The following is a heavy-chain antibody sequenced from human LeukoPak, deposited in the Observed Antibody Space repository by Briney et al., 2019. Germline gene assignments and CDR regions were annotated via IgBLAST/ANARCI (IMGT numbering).Heavy chain of an antibody. D-gene: IGHD6-19*01. CDR2: INSDGSTT. J-gene: IGHJ4*02. Sequence: GGSLRLSCAASGFTFSSYWMHWVRQAPGKGLVWVSHINSDGSTTNYADSVKGRFTISRDNAKNTLYLQMNSLSAEDTAVYYCARGIGSGWYLDWGQGTLVTVSS. CDR1: GFTFSSYW. CDR3: ARGIGSGWYLD. V-gene: IGHV3-74*01.